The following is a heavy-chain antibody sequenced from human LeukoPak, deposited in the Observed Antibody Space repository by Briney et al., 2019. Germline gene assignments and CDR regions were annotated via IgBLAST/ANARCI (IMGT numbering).Heavy chain of an antibody. CDR1: GFTFSTYW. D-gene: IGHD6-13*01. J-gene: IGHJ4*02. V-gene: IGHV3-7*01. CDR2: IKQDGSEK. Sequence: GGSLRLSCAASGFTFSTYWMSWVRQAPGKGLEWVANIKQDGSEKYYLDSVKGRFTISRDNAKNSLYLQMNSLRAEDTAVYFCTREAAAGIDYWGQGTQVTVSS. CDR3: TREAAAGIDY.